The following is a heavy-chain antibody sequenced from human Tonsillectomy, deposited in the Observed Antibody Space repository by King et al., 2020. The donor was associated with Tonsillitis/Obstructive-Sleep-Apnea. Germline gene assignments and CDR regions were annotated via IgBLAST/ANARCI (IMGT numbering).Heavy chain of an antibody. CDR3: ARGLIVVVVAATDAFDI. J-gene: IGHJ3*02. CDR2: INHSGST. D-gene: IGHD2-15*01. V-gene: IGHV4-34*01. Sequence: VQLQQWGAGLLKPSETLSLTCAVYGGSFSGYYWSWIRQPPGKGLEWIGEINHSGSTNYNPSLKSRVTISVDTSKNQFSLKLSSVTAADAAVYYCARGLIVVVVAATDAFDIWGQGTMVTVSS. CDR1: GGSFSGYY.